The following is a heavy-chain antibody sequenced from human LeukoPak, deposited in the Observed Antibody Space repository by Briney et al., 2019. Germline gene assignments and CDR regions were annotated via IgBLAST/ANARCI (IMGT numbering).Heavy chain of an antibody. D-gene: IGHD4-17*01. V-gene: IGHV4-34*01. J-gene: IGHJ5*02. CDR3: ARAYGDYVRWFDP. CDR2: INHSGST. CDR1: GGSFSGYY. Sequence: SETLSLTCAVYGGSFSGYYWSWIRQPPGKGLEWIGEINHSGSTNYNPSLKSRVTISVDTSKNQFSLKLSSVTAADTAAYYCARAYGDYVRWFDPWGQGTLVTVSS.